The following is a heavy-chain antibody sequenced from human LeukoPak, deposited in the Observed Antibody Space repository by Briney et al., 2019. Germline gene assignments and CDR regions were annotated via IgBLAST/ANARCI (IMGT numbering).Heavy chain of an antibody. CDR2: IYHSGST. D-gene: IGHD2-21*02. J-gene: IGHJ3*02. CDR3: ARDCGGDCYDAFDI. Sequence: SGTLSLTCAVSGGSISSSNWRGWVRQPPGKGLEWIGEIYHSGSTNYNPSLKSRVTISVDTSKNQFSLKLSSVTAADTAVYYCARDCGGDCYDAFDIWGQGTMVTVSS. CDR1: GGSISSSNW. V-gene: IGHV4-4*02.